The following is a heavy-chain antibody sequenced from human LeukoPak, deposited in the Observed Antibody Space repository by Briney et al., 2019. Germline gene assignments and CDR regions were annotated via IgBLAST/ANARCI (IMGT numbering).Heavy chain of an antibody. D-gene: IGHD2-8*01. CDR2: IKQDGSEK. J-gene: IGHJ6*02. CDR1: GFTFSSYW. Sequence: GGSLRLSCAASGFTFSSYWMSWVRQAPGKGLEWVANIKQDGSEKYYVDSVKGRFTISRDNAKNSLYLQMNGLRAEDTAVYYCARDGLEMDIVLMVYTPLYYGMDVWGQGTTVTVSS. CDR3: ARDGLEMDIVLMVYTPLYYGMDV. V-gene: IGHV3-7*01.